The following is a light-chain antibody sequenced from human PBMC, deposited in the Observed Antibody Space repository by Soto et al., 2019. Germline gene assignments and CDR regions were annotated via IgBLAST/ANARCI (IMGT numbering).Light chain of an antibody. CDR2: GAS. Sequence: EIVMSLSLATLSVYPGERATLSCRASQSVSSNLAWYQQKPGQAPRLLIYGASTRATGIPARFSGSGSGTEFTLTISSLQSEDFAVYYCQQYNNWPPWITFGQRRLPE. CDR3: QQYNNWPPWIT. CDR1: QSVSSN. V-gene: IGKV3-15*01. J-gene: IGKJ5*01.